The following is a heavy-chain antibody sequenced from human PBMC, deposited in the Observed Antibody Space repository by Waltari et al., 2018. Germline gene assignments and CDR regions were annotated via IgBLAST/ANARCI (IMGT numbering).Heavy chain of an antibody. D-gene: IGHD6-13*01. J-gene: IGHJ6*03. CDR3: ARRAAIAAAGPTYYMDV. CDR2: ICLSGGP. CDR1: GYSISSGYY. V-gene: IGHV4-38-2*01. Sequence: QVQLQESGPGLVKPSETLSLTCAVSGYSISSGYYWGWIRQPPGKGLGWTGGICLSGGPYYNPSLKSRVTVSVNTSNNQFSLKLSSVTAAHTAVYYCARRAAIAAAGPTYYMDVWGKGTTVTVSS.